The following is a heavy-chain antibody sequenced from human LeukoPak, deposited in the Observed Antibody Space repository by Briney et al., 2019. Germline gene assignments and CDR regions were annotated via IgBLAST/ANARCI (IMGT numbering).Heavy chain of an antibody. J-gene: IGHJ4*02. V-gene: IGHV4-61*01. D-gene: IGHD7-27*01. CDR1: GGSVSSGSYY. CDR2: IYYSGST. Sequence: SETLSLTCTVSGGSVSSGSYYWSWIRQPPGKGLEWIGYIYYSGSTNYNPSLKSRVTISVDTSKNQFSLKLSSVTAADTAVYYCAREKSGQFGYWGQGTLVTVSS. CDR3: AREKSGQFGY.